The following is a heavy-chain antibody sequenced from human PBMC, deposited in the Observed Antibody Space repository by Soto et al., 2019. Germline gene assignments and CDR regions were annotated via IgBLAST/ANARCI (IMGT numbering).Heavy chain of an antibody. CDR2: INPNSGDS. V-gene: IGHV1-2*02. CDR3: ASTKYDSSAYYYWYLGL. CDR1: GYTFTDSY. J-gene: IGHJ2*01. D-gene: IGHD3-22*01. Sequence: QVQLVQSGAEVKEPGASVNISCKASGYTFTDSYLHWVRQAPGQGLEWMGCINPNSGDSEYAQRFQGRVTMTGDTSITTAYMALSTLRSDDTAVYYCASTKYDSSAYYYWYLGLWGRGTLVTVSS.